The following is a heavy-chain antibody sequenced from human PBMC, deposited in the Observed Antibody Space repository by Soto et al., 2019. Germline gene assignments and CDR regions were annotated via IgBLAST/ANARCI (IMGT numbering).Heavy chain of an antibody. D-gene: IGHD3-10*01. CDR3: ATDYGSGKVAYFDY. J-gene: IGHJ4*02. Sequence: PGGSLRLSCAASGFTFSSYGMHWVRQAPGKGLEWVAVIWYDGSNKYYADSVKGRFTISRDNSKNTLYLQMNSLRAEDTAVYYCATDYGSGKVAYFDYWGQGTLVTVSS. V-gene: IGHV3-33*01. CDR1: GFTFSSYG. CDR2: IWYDGSNK.